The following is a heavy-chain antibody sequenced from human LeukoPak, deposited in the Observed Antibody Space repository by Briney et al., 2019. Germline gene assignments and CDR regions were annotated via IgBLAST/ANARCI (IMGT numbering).Heavy chain of an antibody. CDR1: GFNLSNYE. D-gene: IGHD5-18*01. J-gene: IGHJ4*02. Sequence: GGSLRLSCAASGFNLSNYEMNWVRQAPGKGLEWVSYISSSDSTIYNADSVKGRFTISRDNAKNTLYLQMNSLRVEDTAVYYCVSRDGYSYGLDYWGQGTPVTVSS. CDR2: ISSSDSTI. CDR3: VSRDGYSYGLDY. V-gene: IGHV3-48*03.